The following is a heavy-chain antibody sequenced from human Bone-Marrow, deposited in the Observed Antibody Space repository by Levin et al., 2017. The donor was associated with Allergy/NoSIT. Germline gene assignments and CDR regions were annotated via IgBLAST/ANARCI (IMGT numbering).Heavy chain of an antibody. J-gene: IGHJ4*02. V-gene: IGHV4-31*03. CDR1: GGSVSNDGYY. D-gene: IGHD1/OR15-1a*01. CDR3: ARWNNNWKRAFDY. CDR2: IYHTGRT. Sequence: SETLSLTCTVSGGSVSNDGYYWSWIRQHPGKGLEWIAYIYHTGRTHYFPSLQSRVTMSVDTSTNQFSLKLSSMTAADTAIYYCARWNNNWKRAFDYWGQGTLVTVSS.